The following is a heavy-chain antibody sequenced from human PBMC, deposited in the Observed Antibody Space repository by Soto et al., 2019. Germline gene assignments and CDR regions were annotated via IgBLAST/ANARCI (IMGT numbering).Heavy chain of an antibody. CDR3: ARAPQHLIVGRTLRNWFAP. V-gene: IGHV3-30-3*01. CDR2: ISYDGSNK. J-gene: IGHJ5*02. CDR1: GFTFSSYA. D-gene: IGHD3-22*01. Sequence: LRLSCAASGFTFSSYAMHWVRQAPGKGLEWVAVISYDGSNKYYADSVKGRFTISRDNSKDTLYLQMNSLRAEDTAVYYCARAPQHLIVGRTLRNWFAPWGQGTLVTVSS.